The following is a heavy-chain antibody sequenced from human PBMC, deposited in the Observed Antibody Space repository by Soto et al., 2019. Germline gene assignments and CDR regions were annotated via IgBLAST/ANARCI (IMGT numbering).Heavy chain of an antibody. CDR2: TYHRSKWLN. Sequence: SQTLSLTCAISGDSVSSNSAAWNCLSQSPLRDLEWLGRTYHRSKWLNDYALSLRGRITVNPDTSKNQFSLQMYSVTPEDTAVNYCARGNADPRGDALDIWGHGTVV. V-gene: IGHV6-1*01. CDR3: ARGNADPRGDALDI. CDR1: GDSVSSNSAA. J-gene: IGHJ3*02.